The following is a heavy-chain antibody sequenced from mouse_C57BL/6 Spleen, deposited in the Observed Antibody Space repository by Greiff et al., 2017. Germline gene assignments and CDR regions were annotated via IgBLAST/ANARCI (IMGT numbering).Heavy chain of an antibody. CDR2: INPSTGGT. CDR1: GYSFTGYY. V-gene: IGHV1-42*01. Sequence: EVQLQQPGPELVKPGASVKISCKASGYSFTGYYMNWVKQSPEKSLEWIGEINPSTGGTSYNQKFKAKATLTVDKSSSTAYMQLKSLTSEDSAVYYCALTTGYFDVWGTGTTVTVSS. CDR3: ALTTGYFDV. D-gene: IGHD1-1*01. J-gene: IGHJ1*03.